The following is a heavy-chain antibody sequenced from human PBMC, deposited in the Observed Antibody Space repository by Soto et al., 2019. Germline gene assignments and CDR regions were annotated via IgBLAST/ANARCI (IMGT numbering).Heavy chain of an antibody. D-gene: IGHD4-17*01. CDR2: ISAYNGNT. Sequence: QVQLVQSGAEVKKPGASVKVSCKASGYNFTSNGISWVRKAPGQGLEWMGWISAYNGNTNYAKKLQSRLTMTTDTSTSTAFMELRSLRAGDTAVYYCYTVTPGYWGQGTLVTVFS. V-gene: IGHV1-18*01. J-gene: IGHJ4*02. CDR3: YTVTPGY. CDR1: GYNFTSNG.